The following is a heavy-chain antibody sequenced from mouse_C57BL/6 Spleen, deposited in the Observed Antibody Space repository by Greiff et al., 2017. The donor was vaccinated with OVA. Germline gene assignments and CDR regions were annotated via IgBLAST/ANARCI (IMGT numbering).Heavy chain of an antibody. J-gene: IGHJ2*01. CDR3: ARETFITTVGYFDY. CDR1: GYTFTSYW. CDR2: INPSNGGT. V-gene: IGHV1-53*01. D-gene: IGHD1-1*01. Sequence: QVHVKQPGTELVKPGASVKLSCKASGYTFTSYWMHWVKQRPGQGLEWIGNINPSNGGTNYNEKFKSKATLTVDKSSSTAYMQLSSLTSEDSAVYYCARETFITTVGYFDYWGQGTTLTVSS.